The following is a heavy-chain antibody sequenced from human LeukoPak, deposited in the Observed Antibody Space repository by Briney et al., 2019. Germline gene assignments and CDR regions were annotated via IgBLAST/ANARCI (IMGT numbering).Heavy chain of an antibody. J-gene: IGHJ3*02. V-gene: IGHV3-66*01. D-gene: IGHD2-21*02. CDR2: FYSGGGNT. CDR3: ARERYCGGDCYSFAFDT. Sequence: GGSLRLSCAASGFTVSDNYMSWVRQAPGKGLEWVSVFYSGGGNTNYANSVRGRFTISRDNSKNTLYLQMNSLRAEDTAVYYCARERYCGGDCYSFAFDTWGQGTMSPSLQ. CDR1: GFTVSDNY.